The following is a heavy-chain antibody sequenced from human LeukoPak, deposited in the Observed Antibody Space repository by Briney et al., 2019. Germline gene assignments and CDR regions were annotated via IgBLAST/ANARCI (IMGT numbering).Heavy chain of an antibody. D-gene: IGHD6-19*01. J-gene: IGHJ4*02. V-gene: IGHV1-18*01. Sequence: ASVKVSCKASGYTFTSYGISWVRPAPGQGLEWMGWISAYNGNTNYAQKLQGRVTMTTDTSTSTAYMELRSLRSDDTAVYYCARTGGSGWPTPHYFDYCGQGTLVTVSS. CDR3: ARTGGSGWPTPHYFDY. CDR1: GYTFTSYG. CDR2: ISAYNGNT.